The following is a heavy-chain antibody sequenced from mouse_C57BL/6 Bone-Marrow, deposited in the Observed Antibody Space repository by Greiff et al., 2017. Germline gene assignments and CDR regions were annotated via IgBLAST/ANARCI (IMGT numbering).Heavy chain of an antibody. Sequence: QVQLQQSGPELVKPGASVRISCKASGYAFSSSWMNWVKQRPGKGLEWIGRFYPGDGDTNYNGKFKGKATLTADKSSSPAYMQLSSLTSEDSAVYFCARSGGPWFAYWGQGTLVTVSA. CDR2: FYPGDGDT. CDR3: ARSGGPWFAY. J-gene: IGHJ3*01. CDR1: GYAFSSSW. V-gene: IGHV1-82*01. D-gene: IGHD3-1*01.